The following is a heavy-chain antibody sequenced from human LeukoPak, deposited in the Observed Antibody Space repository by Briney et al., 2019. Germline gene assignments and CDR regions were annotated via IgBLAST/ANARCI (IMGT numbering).Heavy chain of an antibody. CDR1: GFTFSSYG. CDR3: AKDAPTVTTRLDAFDI. V-gene: IGHV3-30*02. Sequence: GGSLRLSCAASGFTFSSYGMHWVRQAPGKGLEWVAFIRYDGSNKYYADSVKGRFTISRDNSKNTLYLQMNSLRAEDTAVYYCAKDAPTVTTRLDAFDIWGQGTMVTVSS. CDR2: IRYDGSNK. J-gene: IGHJ3*02. D-gene: IGHD4-17*01.